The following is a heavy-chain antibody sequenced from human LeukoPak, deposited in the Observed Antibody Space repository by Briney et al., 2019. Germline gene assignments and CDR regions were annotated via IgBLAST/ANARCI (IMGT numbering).Heavy chain of an antibody. CDR3: ARGRKIAVAGSYFDY. J-gene: IGHJ4*02. V-gene: IGHV4-34*01. Sequence: SETLSLTCAVYGGSFSGYYWNWIRQPPGKGLEWIGEINHSGSTNYNPSLKSRVTISVDTSKNQFSLKLSSVTAADTAVYYCARGRKIAVAGSYFDYWGQGTRVTVPS. CDR2: INHSGST. D-gene: IGHD6-19*01. CDR1: GGSFSGYY.